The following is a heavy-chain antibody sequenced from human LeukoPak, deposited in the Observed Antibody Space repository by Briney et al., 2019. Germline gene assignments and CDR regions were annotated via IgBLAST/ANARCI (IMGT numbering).Heavy chain of an antibody. CDR1: GLKFRDYG. J-gene: IGHJ3*02. CDR2: ISWDGTIS. D-gene: IGHD3-3*01. Sequence: GGSLRLSCEVSGLKFRDYGMHWVRQAPGKGLEWVAVISWDGTISYYVESVRGRFTVSRDNAKNTLYLQMNSLRAEDTAVYYCARVMSGYYVVLDIWGLGTMVTVSS. CDR3: ARVMSGYYVVLDI. V-gene: IGHV3-33*05.